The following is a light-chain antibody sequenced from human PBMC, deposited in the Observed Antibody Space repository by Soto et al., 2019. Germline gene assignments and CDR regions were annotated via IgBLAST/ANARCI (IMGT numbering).Light chain of an antibody. V-gene: IGKV3-11*01. CDR2: DAS. Sequence: STAALSGSAKERGTLSCRASQSVSSNLAWYQQKPGQAPRLLIYDASNRATGIPARFSGSGSGTDFTLTISGLEPEDFAVYYCQLRSNWPLWAFGQGTKVDIK. CDR3: QLRSNWPLWA. J-gene: IGKJ1*01. CDR1: QSVSSN.